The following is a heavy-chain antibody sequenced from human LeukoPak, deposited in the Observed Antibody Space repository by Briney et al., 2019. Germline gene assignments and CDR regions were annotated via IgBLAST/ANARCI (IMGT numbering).Heavy chain of an antibody. CDR1: GGSISIGDHY. Sequence: SQTLSLTCSVSGGSISIGDHYWTWIRQPPGKGLEWIGYIYYTGTAFYNPSLKSRVTMSVATYKEQFSLKLTSVTASDTAVYYCARGGGGYSWYFDLWGRGTLVTVSS. CDR3: ARGGGGYSWYFDL. D-gene: IGHD5-12*01. V-gene: IGHV4-30-4*01. CDR2: IYYTGTA. J-gene: IGHJ2*01.